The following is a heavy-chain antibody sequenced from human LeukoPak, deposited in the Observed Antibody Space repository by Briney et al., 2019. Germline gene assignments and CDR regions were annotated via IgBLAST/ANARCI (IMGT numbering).Heavy chain of an antibody. J-gene: IGHJ4*02. V-gene: IGHV5-51*01. CDR2: IYPGDSDT. Sequence: GESLKISCKGSGYSFTSYWIGWVRQMPGKGLEWMGIIYPGDSDTRYSPSFQGQVTISADKSISTAYLQWSSLKASDTAMYYCARRPQSPNGYNYAFDYWGQGTLVTVSS. CDR3: ARRPQSPNGYNYAFDY. CDR1: GYSFTSYW. D-gene: IGHD5-24*01.